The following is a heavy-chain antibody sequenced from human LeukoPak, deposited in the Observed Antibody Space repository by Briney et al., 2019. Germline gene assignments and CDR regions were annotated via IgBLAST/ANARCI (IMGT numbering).Heavy chain of an antibody. D-gene: IGHD2-2*01. V-gene: IGHV1-69*05. CDR1: AGTVSSYA. Sequence: GASVMVSFRAAAGTVSSYAISWVRQAPGLRLEWMGRYIPIFGTANYAQESQGRVPITTDESTSTAYMELSSLRSEDTAVYYCARDRSRYCSSTSCARVAFDIWGQGTMVAVSS. J-gene: IGHJ3*02. CDR3: ARDRSRYCSSTSCARVAFDI. CDR2: YIPIFGTA.